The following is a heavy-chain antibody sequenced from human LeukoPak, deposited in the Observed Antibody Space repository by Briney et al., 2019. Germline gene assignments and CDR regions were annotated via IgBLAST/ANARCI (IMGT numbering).Heavy chain of an antibody. CDR1: GGSISNSNW. Sequence: PSETLSLTCAVSGGSISNSNWWSWVRQPPGKGLEWIGEIYHSGNTNYNPSLKSRVTTTVDTSKNQFSLELNSVTAADTALYFCTTLYYYDTTGYYWRGFDYWGQGALVIVSS. D-gene: IGHD3-22*01. J-gene: IGHJ4*02. CDR2: IYHSGNT. CDR3: TTLYYYDTTGYYWRGFDY. V-gene: IGHV4-4*02.